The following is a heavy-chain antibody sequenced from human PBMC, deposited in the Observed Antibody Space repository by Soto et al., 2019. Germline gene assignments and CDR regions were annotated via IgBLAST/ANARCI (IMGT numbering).Heavy chain of an antibody. D-gene: IGHD3-9*01. Sequence: GASVKVSCKASGYTFTSYYMHWVRQAPGQGLEWMGIINPSGGSTSYAQKFQGRVTMTRDTSTSTVYMELSSLRSEDTAVYYCARDEGTYYDTFTGYSVRAVSHMAVWGQGTTVTVSS. J-gene: IGHJ6*02. V-gene: IGHV1-46*01. CDR3: ARDEGTYYDTFTGYSVRAVSHMAV. CDR1: GYTFTSYY. CDR2: INPSGGST.